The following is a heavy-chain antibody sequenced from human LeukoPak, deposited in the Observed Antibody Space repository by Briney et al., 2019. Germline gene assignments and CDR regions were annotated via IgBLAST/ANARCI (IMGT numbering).Heavy chain of an antibody. Sequence: PSETLSLTCAVYGGSFSDYFWSWIRQPPGKGLEWIGEISHSGSTTYNPSLRSRVTISGDTSKKQFSLKLSSVTTADTAVYYCVTYYYGSSAPKRNYWGQGILVTVSS. J-gene: IGHJ4*02. CDR3: VTYYYGSSAPKRNY. CDR2: ISHSGST. V-gene: IGHV4-34*01. D-gene: IGHD3-22*01. CDR1: GGSFSDYF.